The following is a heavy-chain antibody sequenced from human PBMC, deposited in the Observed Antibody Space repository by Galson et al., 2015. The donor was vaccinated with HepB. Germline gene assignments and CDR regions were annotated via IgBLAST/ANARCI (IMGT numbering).Heavy chain of an antibody. CDR2: ISAYNGNT. CDR1: GYTFTSYG. D-gene: IGHD2-2*01. J-gene: IGHJ6*02. V-gene: IGHV1-18*01. Sequence: SVKVSCKASGYTFTSYGISWVRQAPGQGLEWMGWISAYNGNTNYAQKLQGRVTMTTDTSTSTAYMELRSLRSDDTAVYYCAWGDIVVVPAAYKNYYYYGMDVWGQGTTVTVSS. CDR3: AWGDIVVVPAAYKNYYYYGMDV.